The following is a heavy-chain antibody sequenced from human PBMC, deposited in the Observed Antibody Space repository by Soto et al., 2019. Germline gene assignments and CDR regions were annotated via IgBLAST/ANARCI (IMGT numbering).Heavy chain of an antibody. CDR2: ISYDGSNK. Sequence: GGSLRLSCAASGFTFSSYGMHWVRQAPGKGLEWVAVISYDGSNKYYADSVKGRFTISRDNSKNTLYLQMNSLRAEDTAVYYCAKDLPRLIGTTFKGTQPQDYYYYGMDVWGQGTTVTVSS. CDR3: AKDLPRLIGTTFKGTQPQDYYYYGMDV. D-gene: IGHD1-7*01. CDR1: GFTFSSYG. V-gene: IGHV3-30*18. J-gene: IGHJ6*02.